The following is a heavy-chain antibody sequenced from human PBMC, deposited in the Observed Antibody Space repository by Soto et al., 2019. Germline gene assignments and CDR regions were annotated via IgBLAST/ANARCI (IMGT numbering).Heavy chain of an antibody. V-gene: IGHV4-59*12. J-gene: IGHJ4*02. D-gene: IGHD5-12*01. CDR1: GGSISSYY. Sequence: PSETLSLTCTVSGGSISSYYWSWIRQPPGKGLEWIGYIYYSGSTNYNPSLKSRVTISVDTSKNQFSLKLSSVTAADTAVYYCARRNSGYVGSSFDYWGQGTLVTVSS. CDR2: IYYSGST. CDR3: ARRNSGYVGSSFDY.